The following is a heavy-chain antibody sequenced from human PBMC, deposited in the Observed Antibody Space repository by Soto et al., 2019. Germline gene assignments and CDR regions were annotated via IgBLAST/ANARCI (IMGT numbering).Heavy chain of an antibody. Sequence: NPSETLSLTCTVSGGSISSGGYYWSWIRQHPGKGLEWIGYIYYSGSTYYNPSLKSRVTISVDTSKNQFSLKLSSVTAADTAVYYCARDLAAAGPRSYYYGMDVWGQGTTVTVS. J-gene: IGHJ6*02. V-gene: IGHV4-31*03. D-gene: IGHD6-13*01. CDR3: ARDLAAAGPRSYYYGMDV. CDR2: IYYSGST. CDR1: GGSISSGGYY.